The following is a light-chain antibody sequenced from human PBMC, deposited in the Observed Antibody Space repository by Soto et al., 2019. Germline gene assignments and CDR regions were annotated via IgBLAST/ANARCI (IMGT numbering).Light chain of an antibody. J-gene: IGKJ1*01. CDR3: QQRSEWPRT. V-gene: IGKV3-11*01. CDR2: DAS. CDR1: QSISNS. Sequence: EIVLTQSPATLSLSPGERATLSCRASQSISNSLAWYQQKPGQAPRLLIYDASSRATGFPARFSGSGSGTDFTLTIGSLEPEDSAVYYCQQRSEWPRTFGQGTKVEIQ.